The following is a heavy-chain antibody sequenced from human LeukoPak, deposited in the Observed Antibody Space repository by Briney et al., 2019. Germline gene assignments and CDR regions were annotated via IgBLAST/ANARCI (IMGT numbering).Heavy chain of an antibody. CDR2: ISWDGGST. CDR3: AKDIAPGTSGGSCPDW. D-gene: IGHD2-15*01. V-gene: IGHV3-43*01. CDR1: GFTFDDYT. J-gene: IGHJ4*02. Sequence: GGSLRLSCAASGFTFDDYTMHWVRQAPGKGLEWVSLISWDGGSTYYADSVKGRFTISRDNSKNSLYLQMNSLRTEDTALYYCAKDIAPGTSGGSCPDWWGQGTLVTVSS.